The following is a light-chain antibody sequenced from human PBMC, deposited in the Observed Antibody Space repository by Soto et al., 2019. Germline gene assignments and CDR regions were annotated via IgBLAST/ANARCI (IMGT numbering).Light chain of an antibody. Sequence: EIVLTQSPGTLSLSPGERATLSCRASQSVSSSYLAWYQQKPGQAPGLLIYGASSRATGIPDRFSGSGSGTDFTLTISRLEPEDFAVYYCQQYGSSPSLFGGGTKVEIK. J-gene: IGKJ4*01. V-gene: IGKV3-20*01. CDR1: QSVSSSY. CDR3: QQYGSSPSL. CDR2: GAS.